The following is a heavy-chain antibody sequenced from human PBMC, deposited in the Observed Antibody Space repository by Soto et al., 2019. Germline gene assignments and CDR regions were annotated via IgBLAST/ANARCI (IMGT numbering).Heavy chain of an antibody. CDR1: GVSIVYYY. D-gene: IGHD2-2*01. CDR3: ASLPARHYYHGVDV. J-gene: IGHJ6*02. Sequence: SETLSLTCSVSGVSIVYYYWNWIRKPPGKGLEWIGLIYYTGITSYNPSLNSRVTISVDTSKNPISLKLGSVTAADTAVYYCASLPARHYYHGVDVWGQGTTVTVSS. CDR2: IYYTGIT. V-gene: IGHV4-59*01.